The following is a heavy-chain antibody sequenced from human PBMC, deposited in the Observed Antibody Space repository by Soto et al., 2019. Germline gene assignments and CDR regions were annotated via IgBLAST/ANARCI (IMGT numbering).Heavy chain of an antibody. D-gene: IGHD4-4*01. Sequence: SETLSLTCTVSGGSISSYYWSWIRQPPGKGLEWIGYIYYSGSTNYNPSLKSRVTISVDTSKNQFSLKLSSVTAADTAVYYCARSPYYSNFDYWGQGTLVTVS. CDR1: GGSISSYY. CDR2: IYYSGST. CDR3: ARSPYYSNFDY. J-gene: IGHJ4*02. V-gene: IGHV4-59*01.